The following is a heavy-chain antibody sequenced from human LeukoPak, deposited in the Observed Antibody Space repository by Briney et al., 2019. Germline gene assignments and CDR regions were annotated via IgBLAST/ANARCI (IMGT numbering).Heavy chain of an antibody. CDR2: INIDGSST. CDR1: GLTFSSYW. V-gene: IGHV3-74*01. J-gene: IGHJ4*02. CDR3: ARDQGYCGGDCYVELGY. D-gene: IGHD2-21*02. Sequence: GGSLRLSCVASGLTFSSYWMHWVRQAPGKGLVWVSRINIDGSSTSYADSVKGRFTISRDNAKNTLYLQMNRLRAEDTAVYYCARDQGYCGGDCYVELGYWGQGILVTVSS.